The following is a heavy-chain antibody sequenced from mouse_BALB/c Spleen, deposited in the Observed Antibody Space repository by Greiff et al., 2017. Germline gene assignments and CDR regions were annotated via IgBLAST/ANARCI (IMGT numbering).Heavy chain of an antibody. J-gene: IGHJ4*01. V-gene: IGHV5-17*02. CDR3: SREMDGY. D-gene: IGHD2-3*01. CDR2: ISSGRSNI. Sequence: DVKLVESGGGLVQPAGSRKLSCAASGFTFSSFGMHWVRQAPEKGLEWVAYISSGRSNIYDADTVKGRFTISRDNPKNTLFLQMTSLRTEDTAMYNCSREMDGYWGQGTSVTVAS. CDR1: GFTFSSFG.